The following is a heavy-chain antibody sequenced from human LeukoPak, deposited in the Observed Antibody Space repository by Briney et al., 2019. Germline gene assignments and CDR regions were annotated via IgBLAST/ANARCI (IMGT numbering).Heavy chain of an antibody. CDR1: GGSISSSSYY. J-gene: IGHJ4*02. Sequence: SETLSLTCTVSGGSISSSSYYWGWIRQPPGKGLEWIGSIYYGGSTYYNPSLKSRVTISVDTSKNQFSLKLSSVTAADTAVYYCARLDDSSGYYYPTYYFDYWGQGTLVTVSS. V-gene: IGHV4-39*01. CDR2: IYYGGST. D-gene: IGHD3-22*01. CDR3: ARLDDSSGYYYPTYYFDY.